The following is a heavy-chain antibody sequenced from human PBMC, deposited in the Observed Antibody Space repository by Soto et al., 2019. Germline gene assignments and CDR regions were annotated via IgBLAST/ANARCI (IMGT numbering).Heavy chain of an antibody. CDR3: ARAGYSYGKRVFVDY. CDR2: INHSGST. J-gene: IGHJ4*02. V-gene: IGHV4-34*01. D-gene: IGHD5-18*01. CDR1: GGSFSGYY. Sequence: PSETLSLTCAVYGGSFSGYYWSWIRQPPGKGLEWIGEINHSGSTNYNPSLKSRVTISVDTSKNQFSLKLSSVTAADTAVYYCARAGYSYGKRVFVDYWGQGTLVTVSS.